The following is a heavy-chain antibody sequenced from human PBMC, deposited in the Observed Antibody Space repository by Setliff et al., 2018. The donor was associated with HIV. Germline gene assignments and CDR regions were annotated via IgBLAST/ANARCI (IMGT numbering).Heavy chain of an antibody. CDR1: GFTFSSYS. CDR2: ISSSSSYI. D-gene: IGHD3-9*01. V-gene: IGHV3-21*01. CDR3: ARDLGDTLTGYPAPDAFDI. J-gene: IGHJ3*02. Sequence: PGGSLRLSCAASGFTFSSYSMNWVRQAPGKGLEWVSSISSSSSYIYYADSVKGRFTISRDNAKNSLYLQMNSLRAEDTAAYYCARDLGDTLTGYPAPDAFDIWGQGTMVTVSS.